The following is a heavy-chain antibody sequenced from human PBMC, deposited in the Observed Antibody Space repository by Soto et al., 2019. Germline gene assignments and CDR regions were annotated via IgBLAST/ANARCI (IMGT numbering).Heavy chain of an antibody. CDR3: ASPRLSSDGTPPIDY. Sequence: QVQLVESGGGVVQPGRSLRLSCAASGFTFSSYAMHWVRQAPGKGLEWVAVISYDGSNKYYADSVKGRFTSSRDNSKNTLYLQMNSLRAEDTAVYYCASPRLSSDGTPPIDYWGQGTLVTVSS. V-gene: IGHV3-30-3*01. J-gene: IGHJ4*02. D-gene: IGHD6-13*01. CDR2: ISYDGSNK. CDR1: GFTFSSYA.